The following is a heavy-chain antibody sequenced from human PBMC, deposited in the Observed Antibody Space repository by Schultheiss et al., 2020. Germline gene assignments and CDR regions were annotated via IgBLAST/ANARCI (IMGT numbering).Heavy chain of an antibody. CDR2: ISYDGSNK. CDR1: GFSVSRNY. V-gene: IGHV3-30*03. Sequence: GGSLRLSCAASGFSVSRNYMNWVRQAPGKGLEWVAVISYDGSNKYYADSVKGRFTISRDNSKNTLYLQMNSLRAEDTAVYYCARVGSGDTYYYYMDVWGKGTRVTVSS. J-gene: IGHJ6*03. D-gene: IGHD1-14*01. CDR3: ARVGSGDTYYYYMDV.